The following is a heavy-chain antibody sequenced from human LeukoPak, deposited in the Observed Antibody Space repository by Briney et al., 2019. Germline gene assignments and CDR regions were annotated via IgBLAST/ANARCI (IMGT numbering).Heavy chain of an antibody. CDR1: GGSFSGYY. J-gene: IGHJ4*02. CDR3: ARVGGRGGFRPLDY. V-gene: IGHV4-34*01. Sequence: SETLSLTCAVYGGSFSGYYWSWIRQPPGKGLEWIGEINHSGSTNYNPSLKSRVTISVDTSKNQFSLKLSSVTAADTAVYYCARVGGRGGFRPLDYWGQGTLVTVSS. D-gene: IGHD3-10*01. CDR2: INHSGST.